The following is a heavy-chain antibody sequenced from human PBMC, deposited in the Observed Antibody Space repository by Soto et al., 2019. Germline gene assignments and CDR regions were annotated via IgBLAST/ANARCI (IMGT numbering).Heavy chain of an antibody. D-gene: IGHD2-2*01. Sequence: GGSLRLSCVASGFTFSSYGMHWVRQAPGKGLEWVAVIAYDGSNKYYADSVKGRFSISRDNSKNTLYLQMNSLRAEDTAVYYCAKGPAIVLVPAAMNYYYGMDVWGQGTTVTVSS. CDR1: GFTFSSYG. J-gene: IGHJ6*02. CDR2: IAYDGSNK. V-gene: IGHV3-30*18. CDR3: AKGPAIVLVPAAMNYYYGMDV.